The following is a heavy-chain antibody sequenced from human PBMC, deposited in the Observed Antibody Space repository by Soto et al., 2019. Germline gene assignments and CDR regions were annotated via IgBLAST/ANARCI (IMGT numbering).Heavy chain of an antibody. CDR2: ISGSGGLT. Sequence: EMQLLVSGGGLVQPGGSLRLSCAASGFPFSSYAMSWVRQAPGKGLEWVSGISGSGGLTYYADSVKGRFTISRDNSKNTILLQLNNLKDDATDVYYCAKSISASPNYFVDYWGQGTLVSVSS. CDR1: GFPFSSYA. D-gene: IGHD3-10*01. V-gene: IGHV3-23*01. J-gene: IGHJ4*02. CDR3: AKSISASPNYFVDY.